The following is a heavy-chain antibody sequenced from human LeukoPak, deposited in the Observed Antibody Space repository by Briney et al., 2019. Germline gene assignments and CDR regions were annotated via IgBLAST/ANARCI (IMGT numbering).Heavy chain of an antibody. Sequence: PGGSLRLSCAASGFTFSSYGMSWVRQAPGKGLEWVSAISGSGGSTYYADSVKGRFTISRDNSKNTLYLQMGSLRAEDMAVYYCARSTGAVGAIYIWGQGTMVTVSS. V-gene: IGHV3-23*01. CDR3: ARSTGAVGAIYI. CDR2: ISGSGGST. CDR1: GFTFSSYG. J-gene: IGHJ3*02. D-gene: IGHD1-26*01.